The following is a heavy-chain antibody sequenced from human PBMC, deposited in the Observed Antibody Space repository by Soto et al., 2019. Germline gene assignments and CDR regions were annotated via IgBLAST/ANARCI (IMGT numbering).Heavy chain of an antibody. Sequence: ASVKVSCKASGYTFTGYYMHWVRQAPGQRLEGMGCINPNSGGTNYAQKFQGRVTMTRYTSIRTVYMEMSRLRSDDTAVYYRARVGVAASANMDVWGQGTTVTVSS. V-gene: IGHV1-2*02. CDR2: INPNSGGT. CDR3: ARVGVAASANMDV. CDR1: GYTFTGYY. D-gene: IGHD2-15*01. J-gene: IGHJ6*02.